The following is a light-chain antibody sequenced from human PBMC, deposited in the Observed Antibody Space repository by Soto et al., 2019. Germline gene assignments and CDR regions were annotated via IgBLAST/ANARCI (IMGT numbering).Light chain of an antibody. V-gene: IGLV1-47*01. CDR3: AAWDDSLSGHVV. CDR1: SSNIGSNY. Sequence: QAVVTQPPSASGTPGQRVTISCSGSSSNIGSNYVYWYQQLPGTAPKLLIYRNNQRPSGVPDRFSGSKSGTSASLAFSGLRSEDEADYYCAAWDDSLSGHVVFGGGTKLTVL. J-gene: IGLJ2*01. CDR2: RNN.